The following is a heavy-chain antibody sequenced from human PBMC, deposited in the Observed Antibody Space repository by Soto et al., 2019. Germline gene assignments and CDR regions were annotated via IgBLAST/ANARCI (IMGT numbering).Heavy chain of an antibody. V-gene: IGHV4-59*08. CDR3: ARHSNRNYRLYYFDY. Sequence: SETLSLTCTVSGGSVSSYYWSWIRQSPGKGLEWIGYIYYSGSTKYKPSLKSRVTISVDTSKNQFSLKVSSATAADTAAYYCARHSNRNYRLYYFDYWGLGALVTVSS. D-gene: IGHD4-4*01. J-gene: IGHJ4*02. CDR2: IYYSGST. CDR1: GGSVSSYY.